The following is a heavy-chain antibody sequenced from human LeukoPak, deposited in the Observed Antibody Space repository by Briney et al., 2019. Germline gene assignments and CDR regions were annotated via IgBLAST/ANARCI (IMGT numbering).Heavy chain of an antibody. CDR1: GFTFSSYW. CDR2: IKQDGSEK. Sequence: GGSLRLSCAASGFTFSSYWMSWVRQAPGKGLEWVANIKQDGSEKYYVDSVKGRFTISRDNAKNSVYLQMNSLRAEDTAVYYCARALGSSTSDYWGQGTLVTVSS. CDR3: ARALGSSTSDY. V-gene: IGHV3-7*01. D-gene: IGHD6-13*01. J-gene: IGHJ4*02.